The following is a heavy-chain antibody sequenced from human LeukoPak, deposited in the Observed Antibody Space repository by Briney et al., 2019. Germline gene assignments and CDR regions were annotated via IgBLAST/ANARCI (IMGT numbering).Heavy chain of an antibody. CDR2: IYYSGST. CDR3: ARSGAVAGLDAFDI. J-gene: IGHJ3*02. V-gene: IGHV4-59*12. D-gene: IGHD6-19*01. CDR1: GGSISSYY. Sequence: SETLSLTCTVSGGSISSYYWSWIRQPPGKGLEWIGYIYYSGSTNYNPSLKSRVTISVDTSKNQFSLKLSSVTAADTAVYYCARSGAVAGLDAFDIWGQGTMVTVSS.